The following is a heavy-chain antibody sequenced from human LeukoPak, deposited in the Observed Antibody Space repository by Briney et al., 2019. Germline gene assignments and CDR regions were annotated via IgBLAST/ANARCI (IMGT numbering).Heavy chain of an antibody. V-gene: IGHV3-30-3*01. CDR1: GFTFSSYA. J-gene: IGHJ4*02. CDR2: ISYEGCNK. CDR3: ARDWWLRSRWGSVTQSPDY. Sequence: QPGRSLSLFCAASGFTFSSYAMHGVRQATRKGLEGVAFISYEGCNKYYADSVKGRFTISRDNYKNTVYLKMNSRRAEDTAVYYCARDWWLRSRWGSVTQSPDYWGQGTLVTVSS. D-gene: IGHD5-12*01.